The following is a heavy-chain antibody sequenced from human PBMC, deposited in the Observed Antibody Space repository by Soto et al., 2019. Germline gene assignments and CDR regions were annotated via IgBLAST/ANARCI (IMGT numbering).Heavy chain of an antibody. CDR1: GFTFSSYA. CDR3: AKASATVKSDGMDV. Sequence: EVQLLESGGGLVQPGGSLRLSCAASGFTFSSYAMSWVRQAPGKGLECVSSISSGANTYYTDSVRGRFTISRDNSKNSLYLQMSSLRADDTAIYYCAKASATVKSDGMDVWAQGTTVTVSS. V-gene: IGHV3-23*01. CDR2: ISSGANT. J-gene: IGHJ6*02.